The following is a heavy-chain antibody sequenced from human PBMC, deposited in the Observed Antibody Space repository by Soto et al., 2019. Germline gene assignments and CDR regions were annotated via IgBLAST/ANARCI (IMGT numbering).Heavy chain of an antibody. CDR1: GGTFSSYA. CDR3: AGTGPWSGPASHFDY. D-gene: IGHD3-3*01. Sequence: ASVKVSCKASGGTFSSYAISWVRQAPGQGLEWMGGIIPIFGTANYAQKFQGRVTITADESTSTAYMELSSLRSEDTAVYYCAGTGPWSGPASHFDYWGQGTLVTVSS. V-gene: IGHV1-69*13. CDR2: IIPIFGTA. J-gene: IGHJ4*02.